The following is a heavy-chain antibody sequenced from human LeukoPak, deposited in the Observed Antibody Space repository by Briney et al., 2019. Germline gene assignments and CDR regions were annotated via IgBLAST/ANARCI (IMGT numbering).Heavy chain of an antibody. V-gene: IGHV3-48*03. CDR2: ISSSSSTR. CDR1: GFTFSSYE. D-gene: IGHD3-10*01. J-gene: IGHJ4*02. Sequence: GGSLRLSCAASGFTFSSYEMNWVRQAPGKGLEWVSHISSSSSTRYYADSVKGRFTLSRDNAKNSLYLQMNSLRAEDTAVYYCARAGFTFSDYFGSFFDYWGQGTLVTVSS. CDR3: ARAGFTFSDYFGSFFDY.